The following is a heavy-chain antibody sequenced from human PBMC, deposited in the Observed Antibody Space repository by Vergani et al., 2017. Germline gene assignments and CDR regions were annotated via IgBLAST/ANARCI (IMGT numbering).Heavy chain of an antibody. CDR3: AKDTKGXDYVWGSFSSVYYGMDV. CDR2: ISSSSSYI. CDR1: GFTFSSYS. J-gene: IGHJ6*02. V-gene: IGHV3-21*01. D-gene: IGHD3-16*01. Sequence: EVQLVESGGGLVKPGGSLRLSCAASGFTFSSYSMNWVRQAPGKGLEWVSSISSSSSYIYYADSVKGRFTISRDNAKNSLYLQMNSLRAEDTAVYYCAKDTKGXDYVWGSFSSVYYGMDVWGQGTTVTVSS.